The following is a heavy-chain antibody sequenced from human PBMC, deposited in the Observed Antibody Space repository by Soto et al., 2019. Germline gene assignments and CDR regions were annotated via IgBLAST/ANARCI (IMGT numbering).Heavy chain of an antibody. CDR2: IYYTETT. Sequence: PSETLSLTCTVSGGSISSYYWSWIRQPPGKGLEWIGYIYYTETTNYNPSLKSRVTISVDTSKNQFSLKLSSVNAADTALYYCAGGYGSGSYSASYVYWGQGTLVTVSS. CDR3: AGGYGSGSYSASYVY. V-gene: IGHV4-59*01. J-gene: IGHJ4*02. CDR1: GGSISSYY. D-gene: IGHD3-10*01.